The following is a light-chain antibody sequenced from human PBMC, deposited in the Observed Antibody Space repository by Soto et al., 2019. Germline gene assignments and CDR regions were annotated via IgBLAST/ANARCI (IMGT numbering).Light chain of an antibody. CDR2: KAS. V-gene: IGKV1-5*03. Sequence: KMTQSPSTLSESVVDRVTITCRASQSISDSLAWYQQKPGKAPKLLIYKASSLESGVPSRFSGSGSGTEFTLTISSLQPDDFATYYCQQYNSPWTVGQGTKVDIK. CDR1: QSISDS. CDR3: QQYNSPWT. J-gene: IGKJ1*01.